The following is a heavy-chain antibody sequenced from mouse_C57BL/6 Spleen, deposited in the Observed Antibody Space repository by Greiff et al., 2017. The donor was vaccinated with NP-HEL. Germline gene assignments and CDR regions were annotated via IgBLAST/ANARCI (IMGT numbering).Heavy chain of an antibody. Sequence: EVKLVESEGGLVQPGSSMKLSCTASGFTFSDYYMAWVRQVPEKGLEWVANINYDGSSTYYLDSLKSRFIISRDNAKNILYLQMSSLKSEDTATYYCARGEHYYGYYFDYWGQGTTLTVSS. CDR1: GFTFSDYY. D-gene: IGHD1-2*01. CDR2: INYDGSST. CDR3: ARGEHYYGYYFDY. J-gene: IGHJ2*01. V-gene: IGHV5-16*01.